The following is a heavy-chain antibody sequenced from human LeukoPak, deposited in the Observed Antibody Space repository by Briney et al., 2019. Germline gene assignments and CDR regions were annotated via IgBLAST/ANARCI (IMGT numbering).Heavy chain of an antibody. J-gene: IGHJ3*02. CDR2: IYYSGST. V-gene: IGHV4-59*01. CDR3: ASLGVAVAAHAFDI. D-gene: IGHD6-19*01. CDR1: GGSISSYY. Sequence: SETLSLTCTVSGGSISSYYWSWIRQPPGKGLEWIGYIYYSGSTNYSPSLKSRVTISVDTSKNQFSLKLSSVTAADTAVYYCASLGVAVAAHAFDIWGQGTMVTVSS.